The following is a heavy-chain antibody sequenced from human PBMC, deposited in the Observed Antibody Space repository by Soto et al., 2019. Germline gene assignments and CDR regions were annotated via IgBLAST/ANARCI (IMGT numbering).Heavy chain of an antibody. Sequence: EVQLLESGGGLVQPGGSLRLSCAASGFTFSSYAMSWVRQAPGKGLEWVSAISGSGSNTYYADSVKGRFTISRDNSKNPLYPQKNSLRAEDTAVYYCAKEGQQLGGGYFDYWGQGTLVTVSS. V-gene: IGHV3-23*01. D-gene: IGHD6-13*01. J-gene: IGHJ4*02. CDR2: ISGSGSNT. CDR3: AKEGQQLGGGYFDY. CDR1: GFTFSSYA.